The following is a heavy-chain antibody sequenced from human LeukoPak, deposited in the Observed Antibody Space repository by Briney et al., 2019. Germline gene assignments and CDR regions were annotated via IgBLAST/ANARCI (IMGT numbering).Heavy chain of an antibody. V-gene: IGHV1-2*02. CDR2: INPNSGDT. Sequence: ASVKVSCKASGYTFTGSYIYWVRQAPGQGLEWMGWINPNSGDTNYVQRFQGRVTMTRDTSINTAYMELSRLRSDDTAMYYCASARALDYWGQGTLVTVSS. CDR1: GYTFTGSY. CDR3: ASARALDY. J-gene: IGHJ4*02.